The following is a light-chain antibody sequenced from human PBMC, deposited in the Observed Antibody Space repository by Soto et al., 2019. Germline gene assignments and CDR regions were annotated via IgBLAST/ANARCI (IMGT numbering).Light chain of an antibody. CDR3: QQYNKWPQWT. CDR1: QSVSST. Sequence: EIVMTQSPATLSVSPGERATLSCRTSQSVSSTLAWYQQKPGQAPRLLIYAATTRSTGIRARFSGTGSGTGFTLTISIMQSEDFEVSSCQQYNKWPQWTFGQGTKVDIK. V-gene: IGKV3-15*01. J-gene: IGKJ1*01. CDR2: AAT.